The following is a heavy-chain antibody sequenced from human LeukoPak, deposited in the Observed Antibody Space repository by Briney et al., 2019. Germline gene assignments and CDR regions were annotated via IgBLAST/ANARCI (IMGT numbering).Heavy chain of an antibody. CDR2: IIPIFGTA. D-gene: IGHD6-13*01. J-gene: IGHJ4*02. Sequence: ASVRVSCKASGGTFSSYAISWVRQAPGQGLEWMGGIIPIFGTANYAQKFQGRVTITTDESTSTAYMELSSLRSEDTAVYYCASRLDSSSWYGDYFDYWGQGTLVTVSS. CDR1: GGTFSSYA. CDR3: ASRLDSSSWYGDYFDY. V-gene: IGHV1-69*05.